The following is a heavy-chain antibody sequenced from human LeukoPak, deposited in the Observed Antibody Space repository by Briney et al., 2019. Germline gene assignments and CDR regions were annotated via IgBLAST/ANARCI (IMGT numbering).Heavy chain of an antibody. Sequence: GGSLRLSCSASGFTFSSYAMHWVRQAPGKGLDYVSAISSNGGSTYYADSVKGRFTVSRDNSKNTLFLQMNSLRAEDTAVYYCAKDGGLWVSAHWGGSWGRGTLVTVSS. CDR3: AKDGGLWVSAHWGGS. V-gene: IGHV3-64*04. CDR1: GFTFSSYA. J-gene: IGHJ5*02. CDR2: ISSNGGST. D-gene: IGHD7-27*01.